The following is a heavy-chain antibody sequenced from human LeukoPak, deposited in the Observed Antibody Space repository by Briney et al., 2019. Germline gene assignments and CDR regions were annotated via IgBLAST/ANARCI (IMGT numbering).Heavy chain of an antibody. V-gene: IGHV3-30*18. D-gene: IGHD3-3*01. Sequence: GRSLRLSCAASGFTFSSYGMHWVRQAPGKGLEWVAVISYDGSNKYYADSVKGRFTISRDNSKKTVSLEMNSLRPEDTSVYSCAKVWTPRFLEYYNDAFDMWGQGTMVIVSS. CDR3: AKVWTPRFLEYYNDAFDM. CDR1: GFTFSSYG. CDR2: ISYDGSNK. J-gene: IGHJ3*02.